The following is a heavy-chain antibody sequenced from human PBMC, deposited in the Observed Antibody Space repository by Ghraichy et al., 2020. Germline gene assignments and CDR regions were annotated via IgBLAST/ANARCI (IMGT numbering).Heavy chain of an antibody. Sequence: LSLTCAASGFTFSSYGMHWVRQAPGKGLEWVAVIWYDGSNKYYADSVKGRFTISRDNSKNTLYLQMNSLRAEDTAVYYCARDGDCSSTSCYLGRVRRENWFDPWGQGTLVTVSS. V-gene: IGHV3-33*01. CDR1: GFTFSSYG. J-gene: IGHJ5*02. D-gene: IGHD2-2*01. CDR2: IWYDGSNK. CDR3: ARDGDCSSTSCYLGRVRRENWFDP.